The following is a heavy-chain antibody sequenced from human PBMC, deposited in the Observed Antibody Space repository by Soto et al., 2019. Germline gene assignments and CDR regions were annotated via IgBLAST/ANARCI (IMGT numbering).Heavy chain of an antibody. D-gene: IGHD3-22*01. J-gene: IGHJ4*02. Sequence: QVQLVQSGAEVKKPGSSVQVSCKASGGTFSSYAISWVRQAPGQGLEWMGGIIPIFGKANYAQKFQGRVTITADKSTSKAYMELSSLRSEDTAVYYCERNPPYYYDSSGYFPDWGQGTLVTVSS. V-gene: IGHV1-69*06. CDR2: IIPIFGKA. CDR1: GGTFSSYA. CDR3: ERNPPYYYDSSGYFPD.